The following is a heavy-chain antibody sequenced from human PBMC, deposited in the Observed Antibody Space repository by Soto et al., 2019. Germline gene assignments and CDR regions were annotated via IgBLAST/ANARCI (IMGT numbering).Heavy chain of an antibody. CDR2: ISSSSSTI. V-gene: IGHV3-48*01. CDR3: ARRGYDILTGYSNNWFDP. Sequence: GGSLKLSCAASGFTFSSYSMNWVRQAPGKGLEWVSYISSSSSTIYYADSVKGRFTISRDNAKNSLYLQMNSLRAEDTAVYYCARRGYDILTGYSNNWFDPWGQGTLVTVSS. CDR1: GFTFSSYS. D-gene: IGHD3-9*01. J-gene: IGHJ5*02.